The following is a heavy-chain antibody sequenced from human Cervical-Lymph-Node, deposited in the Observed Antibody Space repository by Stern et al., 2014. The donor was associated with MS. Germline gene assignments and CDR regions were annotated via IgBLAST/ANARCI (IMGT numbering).Heavy chain of an antibody. CDR1: GFTFSRYA. CDR2: ISYDGSNK. D-gene: IGHD3-16*02. Sequence: QVQLVESGGGVVQPGRSLRLSCAASGFTFSRYAMHWVRQAPGKGLEWVAVISYDGSNKYYADSVKGRFTISRDNSKNTLYLQMNSLRAEDTAVYYCVYDYVWGNYRFDYWGQGTLVTVSS. J-gene: IGHJ4*02. CDR3: VYDYVWGNYRFDY. V-gene: IGHV3-30-3*01.